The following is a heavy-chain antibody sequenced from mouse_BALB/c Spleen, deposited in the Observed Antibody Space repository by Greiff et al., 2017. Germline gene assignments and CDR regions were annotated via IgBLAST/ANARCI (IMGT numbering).Heavy chain of an antibody. CDR2: IWGGGST. Sequence: QVQLKESGPGLVAPSQSLSITCTVPGFSLTDHGVSWIRQPPGKGLEWLGAIWGGGSTYYNSALKSRLSISKDNSKSQVFLKMSSLQTDDTAMYYCAKHSYYDGDGWGFAYWGQGTLVTVSA. CDR1: GFSLTDHG. D-gene: IGHD1-1*01. J-gene: IGHJ3*01. V-gene: IGHV2-6-5*01. CDR3: AKHSYYDGDGWGFAY.